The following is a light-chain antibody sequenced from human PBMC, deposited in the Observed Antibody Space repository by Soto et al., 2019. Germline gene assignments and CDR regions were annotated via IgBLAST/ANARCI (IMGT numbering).Light chain of an antibody. Sequence: DIQMTQSPSSLSASVGDRVTITCRASQSISSYLNWYQQKPGKSPKILIYAASSLQSGVPSRFSGSGTGTDLALTISSLQPEDFATYYCQQSYSTPLTFGGGNKVEIK. CDR3: QQSYSTPLT. CDR2: AAS. J-gene: IGKJ4*01. CDR1: QSISSY. V-gene: IGKV1-39*01.